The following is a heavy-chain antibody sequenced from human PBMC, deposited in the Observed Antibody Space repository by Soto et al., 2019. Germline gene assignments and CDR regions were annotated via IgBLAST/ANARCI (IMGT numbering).Heavy chain of an antibody. V-gene: IGHV5-51*01. CDR3: ARGGVSTRTFDY. Sequence: GESLKISCKGSGYNFAGYWIAGVRQMPGKGLELMGIIYPSDSDTRYRPSFQGQVTISADKSISSAYLQWSSPRASNTAMYYCARGGVSTRTFDYWGQGTPVTVSS. CDR1: GYNFAGYW. D-gene: IGHD3-3*01. CDR2: IYPSDSDT. J-gene: IGHJ4*02.